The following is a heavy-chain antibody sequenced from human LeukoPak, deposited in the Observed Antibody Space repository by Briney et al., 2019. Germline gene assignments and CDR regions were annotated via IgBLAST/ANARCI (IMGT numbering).Heavy chain of an antibody. V-gene: IGHV4-38-2*02. Sequence: SETLSLTCTVSGYSISSGYYWGWIRQPPGKGLEWIGSIYHSGSTYYNPSLKSRVTISVDTSENQFSLKLSSVTAADTAVYYCARAEADYYGSGRGGIHNFDYWGQGTLVTVSS. CDR3: ARAEADYYGSGRGGIHNFDY. CDR2: IYHSGST. J-gene: IGHJ4*02. CDR1: GYSISSGYY. D-gene: IGHD3-10*01.